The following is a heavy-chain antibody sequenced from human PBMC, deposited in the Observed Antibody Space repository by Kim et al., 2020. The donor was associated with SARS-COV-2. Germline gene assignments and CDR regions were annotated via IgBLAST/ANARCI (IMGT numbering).Heavy chain of an antibody. Sequence: YSNPSLQSRVTISVDTSKNQFSLKLSYVTAADTAVYYCASLSIGPNWFDPWGQGTLVTVSS. V-gene: IGHV4-39*01. D-gene: IGHD3-16*01. J-gene: IGHJ5*02. CDR3: ASLSIGPNWFDP.